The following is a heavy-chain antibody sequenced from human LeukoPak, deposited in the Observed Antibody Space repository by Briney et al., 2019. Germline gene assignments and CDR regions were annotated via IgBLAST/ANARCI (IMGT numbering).Heavy chain of an antibody. J-gene: IGHJ6*03. Sequence: GGSLRLSCAASGFTFSSYSLNWVRQAPGKVLEWVSSISSSSSNIYYADYVKGRFTISRDNAKKSLYLQMNGLRAEDTAVYYCARGVSYMDVWGKGTTVTVSS. CDR1: GFTFSSYS. V-gene: IGHV3-48*01. CDR3: ARGVSYMDV. D-gene: IGHD3-16*02. CDR2: ISSSSSNI.